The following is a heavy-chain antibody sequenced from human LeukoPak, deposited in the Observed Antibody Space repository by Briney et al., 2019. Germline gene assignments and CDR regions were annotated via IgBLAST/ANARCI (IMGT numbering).Heavy chain of an antibody. Sequence: GGSLRLSCAASGFTFSSYAMSWVRQASGKWLEWVSAISGSGGSTYYADSVRGRFTISRDNSKNTLYLQMNSLRAEDTAVYYCAKDTQRVIGSFQHWGQGTLVTVSS. CDR1: GFTFSSYA. V-gene: IGHV3-23*01. J-gene: IGHJ1*01. CDR3: AKDTQRVIGSFQH. CDR2: ISGSGGST. D-gene: IGHD2/OR15-2a*01.